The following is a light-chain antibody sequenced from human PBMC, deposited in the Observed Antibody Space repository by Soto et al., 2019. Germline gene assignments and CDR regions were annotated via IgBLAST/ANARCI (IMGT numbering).Light chain of an antibody. Sequence: EIVMTQSPGTLSVSPGERATLSCRASQSVGSNLAWYQQKPGQAPRLLIYGASTRATDIPARFSGSGSGTEFALTINSLQSEDFAVYFCQQFNVWHRTFGQGTRWIS. CDR2: GAS. CDR1: QSVGSN. V-gene: IGKV3-15*01. J-gene: IGKJ1*01. CDR3: QQFNVWHRT.